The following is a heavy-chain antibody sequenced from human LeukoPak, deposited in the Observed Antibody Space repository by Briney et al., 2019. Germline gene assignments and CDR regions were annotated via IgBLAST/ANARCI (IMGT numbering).Heavy chain of an antibody. CDR2: IYSTGRV. Sequence: SETLSLTCTVSGVSITSGTYYWTWIRQPAGKGLEWIGRIYSTGRVNYNPSLKSRVTISVDTSKNQFSLKLSSVTAADTAVYYCARRMAAMGLTPWGQGTLVTVSS. V-gene: IGHV4-61*02. J-gene: IGHJ5*02. D-gene: IGHD5-18*01. CDR1: GVSITSGTYY. CDR3: ARRMAAMGLTP.